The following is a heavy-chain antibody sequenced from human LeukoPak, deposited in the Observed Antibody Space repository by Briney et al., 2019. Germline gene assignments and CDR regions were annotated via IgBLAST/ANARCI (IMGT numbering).Heavy chain of an antibody. D-gene: IGHD6-13*01. Sequence: PGGSLRLSCAASGFTVSSNCMSWVRQAPGKGLEGVSLIYNGGRTYYADSVKGRFTISRDNSKNTLYLQMNTLRAEDTAVYYCAMCTAATGTVYWGQGALVTVSS. V-gene: IGHV3-66*01. CDR1: GFTVSSNC. CDR3: AMCTAATGTVY. J-gene: IGHJ4*02. CDR2: IYNGGRT.